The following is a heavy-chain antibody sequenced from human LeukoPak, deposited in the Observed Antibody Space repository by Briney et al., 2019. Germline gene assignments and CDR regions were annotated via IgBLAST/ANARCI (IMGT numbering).Heavy chain of an antibody. J-gene: IGHJ4*02. D-gene: IGHD3-22*01. Sequence: ASVKVSCKASGYTFTGYYMHWVRQAPGQGLEWMGWINPNSGGTNYAQKFQGRVTMTRDTSISTAYMELSRLRSDDTAVYYCARVMQGYYDSSGLDYWGQGTLVTVSS. CDR1: GYTFTGYY. V-gene: IGHV1-2*02. CDR3: ARVMQGYYDSSGLDY. CDR2: INPNSGGT.